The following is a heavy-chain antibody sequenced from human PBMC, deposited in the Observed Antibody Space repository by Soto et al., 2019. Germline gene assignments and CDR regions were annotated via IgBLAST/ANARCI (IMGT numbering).Heavy chain of an antibody. D-gene: IGHD3-10*01. CDR2: ISGGGETT. J-gene: IGHJ4*02. Sequence: EVQLLESGGGLVQPGGSLRLSCAASGFTFSSYAMWWVRQAPGKGLECVSAISGGGETTYYADSVQGRVTISRDNSKNTVYLQIKSLRAEETAVYYWAFITGSGSYYFGYWVQGTLVTVSS. V-gene: IGHV3-23*01. CDR3: AFITGSGSYYFGY. CDR1: GFTFSSYA.